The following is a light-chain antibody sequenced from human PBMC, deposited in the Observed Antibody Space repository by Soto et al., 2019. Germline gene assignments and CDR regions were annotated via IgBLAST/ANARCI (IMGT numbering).Light chain of an antibody. Sequence: EIVLTQSPGTLSLSPGERATLSCRASQSVSSSYLAWYQQKPGQAPRLLIYGASTRATGIPDRFSGSGSGTDFTLTISRLEPGDFAIYYCHQYGASPWTFGQGTKVDIK. CDR3: HQYGASPWT. CDR1: QSVSSSY. J-gene: IGKJ1*01. V-gene: IGKV3-20*01. CDR2: GAS.